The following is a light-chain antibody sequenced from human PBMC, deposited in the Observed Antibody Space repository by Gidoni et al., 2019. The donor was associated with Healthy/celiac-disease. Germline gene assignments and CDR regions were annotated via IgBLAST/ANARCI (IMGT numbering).Light chain of an antibody. Sequence: DIQTTQSPSTLSASVGDRVTITCRASQSIRSRLAWYQQKPGKAPKLLIYKASSLESGVPSRFSGSGSGTEFTLTISSLQPDDFATYYCQQYNSYSRTFGPGTKVEIK. CDR1: QSIRSR. CDR3: QQYNSYSRT. V-gene: IGKV1-5*03. J-gene: IGKJ1*01. CDR2: KAS.